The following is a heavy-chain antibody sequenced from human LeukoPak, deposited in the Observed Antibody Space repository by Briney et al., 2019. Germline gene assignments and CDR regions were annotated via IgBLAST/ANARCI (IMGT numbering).Heavy chain of an antibody. CDR1: GYTFTSYD. Sequence: ASVKVSCKASGYTFTSYDINWVRQATGQGLEWMGWMNPNSGNTGYAQKFQGRVTMTRNTSISTAYMELSSLRSEDTAVYYCARQYCSSTSCWYGMDVWGQGTKVTVSS. CDR3: ARQYCSSTSCWYGMDV. CDR2: MNPNSGNT. D-gene: IGHD2-2*01. J-gene: IGHJ6*02. V-gene: IGHV1-8*01.